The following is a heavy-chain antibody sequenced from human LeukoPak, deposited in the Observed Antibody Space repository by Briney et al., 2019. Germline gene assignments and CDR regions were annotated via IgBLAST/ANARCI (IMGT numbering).Heavy chain of an antibody. CDR3: ARTAYYDSSGHSD. Sequence: SETLSLTCAVYGGSFSGYYWSWIRQPPGKGLEWIGEINHSGSTNYNPSLKSRVTISVDTSKNQFSLKLSSVTAADTAVYYCARTAYYDSSGHSDWGQGTLVTVSS. CDR1: GGSFSGYY. V-gene: IGHV4-34*01. D-gene: IGHD3-22*01. CDR2: INHSGST. J-gene: IGHJ4*02.